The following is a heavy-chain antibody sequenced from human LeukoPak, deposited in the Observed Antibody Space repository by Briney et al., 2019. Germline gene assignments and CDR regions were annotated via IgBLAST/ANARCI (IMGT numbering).Heavy chain of an antibody. D-gene: IGHD6-19*01. J-gene: IGHJ4*02. V-gene: IGHV3-30*03. CDR3: ARAHRYSSGWYFDY. Sequence: GGSLRLSCAASGFTFSSYGMHWVRQAPGKGLEWVAVISYDGSNKYYADSVKGRFTISRDNSKNTLYLQMNSLRAEDTAVYYCARAHRYSSGWYFDYWGQGTLVTVSS. CDR1: GFTFSSYG. CDR2: ISYDGSNK.